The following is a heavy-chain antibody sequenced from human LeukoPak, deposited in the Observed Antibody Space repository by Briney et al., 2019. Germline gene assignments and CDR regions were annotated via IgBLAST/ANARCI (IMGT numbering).Heavy chain of an antibody. CDR2: IYYSGST. Sequence: SETLSLTCTVSGGSISSYCWSWIRQPPGKGLEWIGYIYYSGSTNYNPSLKSRVTISVDTSKNQFSLKLSSVTAADTAVYYRARMYSRPYYFDYWGQGTLVTVSS. D-gene: IGHD6-13*01. CDR3: ARMYSRPYYFDY. CDR1: GGSISSYC. J-gene: IGHJ4*02. V-gene: IGHV4-59*01.